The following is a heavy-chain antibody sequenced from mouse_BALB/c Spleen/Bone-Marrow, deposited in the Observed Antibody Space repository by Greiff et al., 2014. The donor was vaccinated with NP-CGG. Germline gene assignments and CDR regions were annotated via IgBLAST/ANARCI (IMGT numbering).Heavy chain of an antibody. CDR3: ARLDSSGSNYFDC. CDR1: GFSFNTYA. D-gene: IGHD3-2*01. V-gene: IGHV5-9-4*01. Sequence: DVKLVESGGGLVKPGGSLKLACAASGFSFNTYAMSWVRQSPEKRLEWVATINSGGSYTYYPDTVTGRFTISRDNAKNTLYLEMSSLRSEDAAMYYCARLDSSGSNYFDCWGQGTTLTVSS. CDR2: INSGGSYT. J-gene: IGHJ2*01.